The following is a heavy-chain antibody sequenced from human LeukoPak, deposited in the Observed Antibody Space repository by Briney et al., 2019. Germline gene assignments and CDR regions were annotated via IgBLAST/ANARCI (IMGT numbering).Heavy chain of an antibody. CDR2: INHSGST. D-gene: IGHD2-2*01. CDR1: GGSFSGYY. V-gene: IGHV4-34*01. J-gene: IGHJ5*02. Sequence: PSETLSLTCAVYGGSFSGYYWSWIRQPPGKGLEWIGEINHSGSTNYNPSLKSRVTISVDTSKDQFSLKLSSVTAADTAVYYCARDARPPQGYCSSTSCLNWFDPWGQGTLVTVSS. CDR3: ARDARPPQGYCSSTSCLNWFDP.